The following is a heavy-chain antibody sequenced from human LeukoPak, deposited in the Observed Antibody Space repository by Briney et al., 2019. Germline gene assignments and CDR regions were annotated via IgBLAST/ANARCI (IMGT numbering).Heavy chain of an antibody. CDR3: ARGYCSSTSCYTADDAFDI. Sequence: ASVKVSCKASGYTFTSYGISWVRQAPGQGLEWMGWISAYNGNTNYAQKLQGRVTMTTDTSTSTVYMELSSLRSEDTAVYYCARGYCSSTSCYTADDAFDIWGQGTMVTVSS. CDR1: GYTFTSYG. D-gene: IGHD2-2*02. V-gene: IGHV1-18*01. J-gene: IGHJ3*02. CDR2: ISAYNGNT.